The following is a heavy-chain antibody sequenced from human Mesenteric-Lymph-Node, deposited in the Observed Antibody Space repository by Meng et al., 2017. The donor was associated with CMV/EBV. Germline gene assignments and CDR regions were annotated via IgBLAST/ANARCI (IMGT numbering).Heavy chain of an antibody. CDR3: ARGSSYDILTGYFDY. Sequence: QVQLNPWGAGLLKPSETLSVTCAVYGGSFSGYYWNWIRQSPEKGLEWIGEINHSGSTTYNPSFTSRIIISVDTSTNQISLNMSSVTAADTAVYYCARGSSYDILTGYFDYWGQGALVTVSS. D-gene: IGHD3-9*01. CDR1: GGSFSGYY. J-gene: IGHJ4*02. CDR2: INHSGST. V-gene: IGHV4-34*01.